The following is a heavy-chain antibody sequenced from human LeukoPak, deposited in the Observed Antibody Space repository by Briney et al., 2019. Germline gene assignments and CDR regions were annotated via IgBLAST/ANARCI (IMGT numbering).Heavy chain of an antibody. V-gene: IGHV1-18*01. Sequence: ASVKVSCKASGYTFTSYGISWVRQAPGQGLEWMGWISAYNGNTNYAQKLQGRVTMTTDTSTSTAYMELSSLRSEDTAVYYCATQGDYYGSSYFDYWGQGTLVTVSS. J-gene: IGHJ4*02. CDR3: ATQGDYYGSSYFDY. CDR2: ISAYNGNT. CDR1: GYTFTSYG. D-gene: IGHD3-10*01.